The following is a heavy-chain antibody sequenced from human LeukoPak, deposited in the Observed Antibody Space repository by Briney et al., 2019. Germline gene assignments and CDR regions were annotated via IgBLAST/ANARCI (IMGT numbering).Heavy chain of an antibody. Sequence: PSQTLSLTCTVSGGSISSGGYYWSWIRQPPGKGLEWIGYIYHSGSTYYNPSLKSRVTMSVDTSKNQFSLKLSSVTAADTAVYYCARVFVVVVAARYYYYMDVWGKGTTVTVSS. D-gene: IGHD2-15*01. V-gene: IGHV4-30-2*01. CDR1: GGSISSGGYY. J-gene: IGHJ6*03. CDR3: ARVFVVVVAARYYYYMDV. CDR2: IYHSGST.